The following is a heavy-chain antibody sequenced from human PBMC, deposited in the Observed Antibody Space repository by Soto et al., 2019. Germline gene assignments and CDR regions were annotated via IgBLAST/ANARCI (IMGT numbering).Heavy chain of an antibody. CDR1: GFTFSSYA. CDR3: ARAGCDGGRCYTLVGLRYGMDV. Sequence: QVQLVESGGGVVQPGRSLRLSCAASGFTFSSYAMYWVRQAPGKGLEWVAVISYDGSNKYYADSVKGRFTISRDNSKNTLYLQMNSLRAEDTAVYYCARAGCDGGRCYTLVGLRYGMDVWGQGTTDTVSS. V-gene: IGHV3-30-3*01. D-gene: IGHD2-15*01. CDR2: ISYDGSNK. J-gene: IGHJ6*02.